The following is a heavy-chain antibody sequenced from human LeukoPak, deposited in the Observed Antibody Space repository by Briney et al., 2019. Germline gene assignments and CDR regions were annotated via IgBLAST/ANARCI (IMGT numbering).Heavy chain of an antibody. J-gene: IGHJ6*03. CDR2: IYSGGST. Sequence: PAGSLRLSCAASGFTVSSNYMSWVRQAPGKGLEWVSVIYSGGSTYYADSVKGRFTISRDNSKNTLYLQMNSLRAADTAVYYCAREPYYPSSYYYYMDVWGKGTTVTVSS. CDR3: AREPYYPSSYYYYMDV. CDR1: GFTVSSNY. V-gene: IGHV3-53*01. D-gene: IGHD3-10*01.